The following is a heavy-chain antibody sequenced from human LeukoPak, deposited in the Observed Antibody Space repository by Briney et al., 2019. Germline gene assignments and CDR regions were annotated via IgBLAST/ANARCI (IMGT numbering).Heavy chain of an antibody. CDR2: IYEGGSKI. CDR3: AKDRVPDNRWSFDK. J-gene: IGHJ3*02. Sequence: GGSLRLSCAASGFPFSTYTMSWVGQAPGKGLEWVSSIYEGGSKIFYAASVKGRFTISRDSSKSTLYLQMNGLRVEDTALYYCAKDRVPDNRWSFDKWGQGTMVTVSA. CDR1: GFPFSTYT. D-gene: IGHD2-15*01. V-gene: IGHV3-23*01.